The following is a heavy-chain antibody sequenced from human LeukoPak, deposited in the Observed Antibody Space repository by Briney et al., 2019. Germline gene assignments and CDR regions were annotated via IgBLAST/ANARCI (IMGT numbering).Heavy chain of an antibody. CDR1: GFILNDQF. V-gene: IGHV3-72*01. Sequence: GGSLRLSCAASGFILNDQFMDWVRQATGKGREGSGRIRNSANSHTTEYAASVKGRFTISRYDSGNLMYLQMNSLKIEDTAVYFCTRAGGNSGNTAFDIWGQGPEVTVSS. D-gene: IGHD3-16*01. J-gene: IGHJ3*02. CDR2: IRNSANSHTT. CDR3: TRAGGNSGNTAFDI.